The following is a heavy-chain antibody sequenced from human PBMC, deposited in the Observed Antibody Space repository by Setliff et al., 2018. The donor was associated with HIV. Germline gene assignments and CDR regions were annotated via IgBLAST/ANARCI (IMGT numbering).Heavy chain of an antibody. Sequence: SETLSLTCTVSGVSIRTYYWSWIRQRPERGLDYIGYINYNGNTNYNPSLKSRVTMSVDTSKNQFYLKLSSVTAADTAVYYCARDDGSGRHLLDYWGQGTLVTVSS. V-gene: IGHV4-59*01. CDR2: INYNGNT. CDR3: ARDDGSGRHLLDY. J-gene: IGHJ4*02. D-gene: IGHD3-10*01. CDR1: GVSIRTYY.